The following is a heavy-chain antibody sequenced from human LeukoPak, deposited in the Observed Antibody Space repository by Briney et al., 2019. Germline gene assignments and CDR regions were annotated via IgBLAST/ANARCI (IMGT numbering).Heavy chain of an antibody. CDR3: ARWDRENYDFWSGYDY. Sequence: PSETLSLTRTVSGGSISSSSYYWGWIRQPPGKGLEWIGSIYYSGSTYYNPSLKSRVTISVDTSKNQFSLKLSSVTAADTAVYYCARWDRENYDFWSGYDYWGQGTLVTVSS. J-gene: IGHJ4*02. D-gene: IGHD3-3*01. V-gene: IGHV4-39*01. CDR2: IYYSGST. CDR1: GGSISSSSYY.